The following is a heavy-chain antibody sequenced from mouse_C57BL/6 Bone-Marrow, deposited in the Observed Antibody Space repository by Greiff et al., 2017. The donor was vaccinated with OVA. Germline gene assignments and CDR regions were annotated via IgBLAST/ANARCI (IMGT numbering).Heavy chain of an antibody. CDR2: ISYDGSN. CDR1: GYSITSGYY. J-gene: IGHJ3*01. Sequence: EVKLMESGPGLVKPSQSLSLTCSVTGYSITSGYYWNWIRQFPGNKLEWMGYISYDGSNNYNPSLKNRISITRDTSKNQFFLKLNSVTTEDTATYYCAREDYGNYWFAYWGQGTLVTVSA. D-gene: IGHD2-1*01. V-gene: IGHV3-6*01. CDR3: AREDYGNYWFAY.